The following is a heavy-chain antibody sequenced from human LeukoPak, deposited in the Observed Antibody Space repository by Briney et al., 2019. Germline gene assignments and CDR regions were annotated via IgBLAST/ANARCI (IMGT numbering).Heavy chain of an antibody. CDR1: GFTFSNYW. V-gene: IGHV3-74*01. CDR3: AKGYYYDSSGYYRSWFDP. D-gene: IGHD3-22*01. CDR2: IRSDGSST. Sequence: GSLSLSSAASGFTFSNYWMHWVRQAPGKGLVWVSRIRSDGSSTTYADFVKGRFTISRDNAKNTLYLQMNSLRDEDTAVYYCAKGYYYDSSGYYRSWFDPWGQGTVVTVSS. J-gene: IGHJ5*02.